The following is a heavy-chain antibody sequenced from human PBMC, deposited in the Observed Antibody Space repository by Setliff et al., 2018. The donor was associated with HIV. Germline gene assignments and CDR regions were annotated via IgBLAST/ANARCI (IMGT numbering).Heavy chain of an antibody. D-gene: IGHD1-26*01. CDR3: ARGVGSYYD. V-gene: IGHV4-34*01. J-gene: IGHJ4*02. CDR2: INHSGST. Sequence: SETLSLTCAVYGGSFSGYYWGWIRQPPGKGLEWIGEINHSGSTNYNLSLKSRVTISVDTSKNQFSLKLSSVTAADTAVYYCARGVGSYYDWGQGTLVTVSS. CDR1: GGSFSGYY.